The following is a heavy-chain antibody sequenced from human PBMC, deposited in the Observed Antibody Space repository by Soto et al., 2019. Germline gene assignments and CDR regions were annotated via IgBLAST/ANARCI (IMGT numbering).Heavy chain of an antibody. CDR2: INPSGGGT. Sequence: QVQLERSGAEVKKPGASVKVSCKASGYTFTSYYMHWVRQAPGQGLEWMGIINPSGGGTNYAQKFQGRVTMTRDTSTSTVYMELSSLRSEDTAVYYCARGQGTSGSYSAFDYWGQGTLVTVSS. CDR3: ARGQGTSGSYSAFDY. V-gene: IGHV1-46*01. J-gene: IGHJ4*02. CDR1: GYTFTSYY. D-gene: IGHD1-26*01.